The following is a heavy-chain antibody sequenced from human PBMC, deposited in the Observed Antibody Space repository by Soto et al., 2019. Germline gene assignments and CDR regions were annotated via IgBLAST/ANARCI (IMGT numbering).Heavy chain of an antibody. CDR3: AHRRVSSGYDY. V-gene: IGHV2-5*02. D-gene: IGHD6-19*01. CDR2: IYWDDDK. Sequence: TLLKASGPTLAKPTQTLTLTCTSSGFPLSTNGVGVGWIRYPPVKALDWLALIYWDDDKRYSPSLKIRLTIPKDTSTNQVVLTMTNMDAVDTATYYCAHRRVSSGYDYWGQGTLATPSS. J-gene: IGHJ4*02. CDR1: GFPLSTNGVG.